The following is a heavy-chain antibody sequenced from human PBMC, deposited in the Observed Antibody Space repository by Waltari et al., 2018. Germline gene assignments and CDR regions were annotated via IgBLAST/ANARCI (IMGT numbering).Heavy chain of an antibody. CDR2: IYSGGST. CDR3: ARDRRYSYGYDY. Sequence: EVQLVESGGGLIQPGGSLRLSCAASGFTVSSNYMSWVRQAPGKGLGWVSVIYSGGSTYYADSVKGRFTISRDNSKNTLYLQMNSLRAEDTAVYYCARDRRYSYGYDYWGQGTLVTVSS. J-gene: IGHJ4*02. D-gene: IGHD5-18*01. CDR1: GFTVSSNY. V-gene: IGHV3-53*01.